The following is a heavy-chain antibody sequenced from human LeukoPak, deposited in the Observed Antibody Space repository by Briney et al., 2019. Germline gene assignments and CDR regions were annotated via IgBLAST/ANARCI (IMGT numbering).Heavy chain of an antibody. CDR1: GGSVSSYY. D-gene: IGHD2-2*01. CDR2: IYYSGST. Sequence: PSETLSLTCTVSGGSVSSYYWSWIRQPPGKGLEWIGYIYYSGSTNYNPSLKSRVTISVDTSKNQFSLKLSSVTAADTAVYYCARRIVVVPAAIRFSWFDPWGQGTLVTVSS. CDR3: ARRIVVVPAAIRFSWFDP. J-gene: IGHJ5*02. V-gene: IGHV4-59*08.